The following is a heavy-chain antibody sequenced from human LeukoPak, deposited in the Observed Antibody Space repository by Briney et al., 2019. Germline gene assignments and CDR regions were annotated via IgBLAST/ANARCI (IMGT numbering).Heavy chain of an antibody. V-gene: IGHV3-11*01. Sequence: PGGSLRLSCAASGFTFSDYYMSRIRQAPGKGLEWVSYISSSGSTIYYADSVRGRFTISRDNAKNSLYLQMNSLRAEDTAVYYCAREQLNSYYYHSSGAYGMDVWGQGTTVTVSS. CDR2: ISSSGSTI. CDR1: GFTFSDYY. D-gene: IGHD3-22*01. CDR3: AREQLNSYYYHSSGAYGMDV. J-gene: IGHJ6*02.